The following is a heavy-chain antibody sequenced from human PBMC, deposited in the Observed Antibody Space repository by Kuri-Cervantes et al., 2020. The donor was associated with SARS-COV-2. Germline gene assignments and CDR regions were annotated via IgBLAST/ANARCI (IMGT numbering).Heavy chain of an antibody. J-gene: IGHJ4*02. V-gene: IGHV4-34*09. D-gene: IGHD6-13*01. CDR3: ASSSSQIAAALPFDY. Sequence: SQTLSLTCAVYGGSFSGYYWSWIRQPPGKGLEWIGYIYYSGSTYYNPSLKSRVTISVDTSKNQFSLKLSSVTAADTAVYYSASSSSQIAAALPFDYWGQGTLVTVSS. CDR1: GGSFSGYY. CDR2: IYYSGST.